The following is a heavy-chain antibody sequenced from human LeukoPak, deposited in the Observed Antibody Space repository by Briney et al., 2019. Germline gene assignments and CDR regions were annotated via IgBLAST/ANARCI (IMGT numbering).Heavy chain of an antibody. CDR1: GFTFSRSG. Sequence: GGSLRLSCATSGFTFSRSGMTWVRQPPGKGLEWVASFDGNADGTHYADSVKGRCTVSRDNSKNTVYLQMNSLRAEDTAIYYCVKPRIIGLGWAQFDYWGQGSLVTVSS. V-gene: IGHV3-23*01. CDR2: FDGNADGT. CDR3: VKPRIIGLGWAQFDY. J-gene: IGHJ4*02. D-gene: IGHD2-15*01.